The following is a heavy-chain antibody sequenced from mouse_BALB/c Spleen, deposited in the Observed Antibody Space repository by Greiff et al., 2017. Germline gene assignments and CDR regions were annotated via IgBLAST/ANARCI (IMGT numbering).Heavy chain of an antibody. V-gene: IGHV5-4*02. J-gene: IGHJ4*01. Sequence: EVKLVESGGGLVKPGGSLKLSCAASGFTFSDYYMYWVRQTPEKRLEWVATISDGGSYTYYPDSVKGRFTISRDNAKNNLYLQMSSLKSEDTAMYYCASGKGAMDYWGQGTSVTVSS. CDR2: ISDGGSYT. CDR1: GFTFSDYY. CDR3: ASGKGAMDY. D-gene: IGHD1-1*01.